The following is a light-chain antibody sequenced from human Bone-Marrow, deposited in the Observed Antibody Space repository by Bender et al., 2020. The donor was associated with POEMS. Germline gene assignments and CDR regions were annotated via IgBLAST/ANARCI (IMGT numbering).Light chain of an antibody. CDR2: SSH. Sequence: QSVLTQPPSASGTPGQRVTISCSGGSSNIGAHAVNWYQHLPGTAPKLLIYSSHRRPSEVPDRFSGSKSGNTASLTVCGLQAEDAADYYCSACAGSNNLYVFGTGTKVTVL. CDR3: SACAGSNNLYV. J-gene: IGLJ1*01. CDR1: SSNIGAHA. V-gene: IGLV1-44*01.